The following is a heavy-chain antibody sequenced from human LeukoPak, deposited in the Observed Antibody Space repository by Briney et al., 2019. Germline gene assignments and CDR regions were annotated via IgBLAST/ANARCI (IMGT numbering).Heavy chain of an antibody. Sequence: GGSLRLSCAASGFTFSTYGMHWVRQAPGKGLEWVAVIWYDGSNKYYTDSVKGRFTVSRDNSKNTLDLQMNSLRAEDSAVYYCARDRMALFDCWGQGTLVTVSS. CDR2: IWYDGSNK. J-gene: IGHJ4*02. V-gene: IGHV3-33*01. D-gene: IGHD5-24*01. CDR1: GFTFSTYG. CDR3: ARDRMALFDC.